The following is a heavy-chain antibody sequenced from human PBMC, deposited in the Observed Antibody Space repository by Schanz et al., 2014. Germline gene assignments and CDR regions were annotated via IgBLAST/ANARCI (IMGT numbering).Heavy chain of an antibody. J-gene: IGHJ4*02. CDR2: IIPILGME. CDR3: ARVAVCSSTTCQSFDY. V-gene: IGHV1-69*09. Sequence: QVQLLQSGAEVKKPGASVKVSCKASGYTFTGYYMHWVRQAPGQGLEWMGKIIPILGMENYAQKFQGRGPITADISTSTAYMDLSSLRSDDTAVYYCARVAVCSSTTCQSFDYWGQGTLVTVSS. D-gene: IGHD2-2*01. CDR1: GYTFTGYY.